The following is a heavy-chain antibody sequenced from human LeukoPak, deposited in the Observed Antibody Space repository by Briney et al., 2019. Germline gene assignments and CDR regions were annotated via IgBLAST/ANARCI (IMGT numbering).Heavy chain of an antibody. V-gene: IGHV3-23*01. CDR3: AKDDSEPAAANNWFDP. D-gene: IGHD2-2*01. Sequence: GGSLRLSCAASGFTFSSYAMSWVRQAPGKGLEWVSAISGSGGSTYYADSVKGRFTISRDNSKNTLYLQMNSLRAEDQSVYYFAKDDSEPAAANNWFDPWGQGTLVTVSS. CDR2: ISGSGGST. CDR1: GFTFSSYA. J-gene: IGHJ5*02.